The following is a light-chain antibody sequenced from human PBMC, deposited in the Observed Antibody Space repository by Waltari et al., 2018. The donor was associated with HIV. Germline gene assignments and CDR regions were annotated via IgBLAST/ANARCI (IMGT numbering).Light chain of an antibody. J-gene: IGKJ1*01. CDR1: QSIDTW. CDR2: KTS. V-gene: IGKV1-5*03. Sequence: DIQMTHSPSTLSTSAGDRITITCRAIQSIDTWLAWYQQKPGKAPKLLVYKTSSLQSGVPSRFSGSGSGTEFTLTISSLQPDDFATYYCQHYNTSSPWTFGQGTRVDI. CDR3: QHYNTSSPWT.